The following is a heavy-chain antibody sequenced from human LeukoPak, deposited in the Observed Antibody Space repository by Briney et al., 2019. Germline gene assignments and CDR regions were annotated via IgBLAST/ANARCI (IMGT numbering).Heavy chain of an antibody. V-gene: IGHV3-11*05. Sequence: GGSLRLSCAASGFTFSDYYMAWIRQAPGKGLEWVSYITSSGSHTNYADSVKGRFTISRGNSKNALYLQMNSLRAEDTAVYYCAKGWYFDLWGRGTLVTVSS. CDR1: GFTFSDYY. CDR3: AKGWYFDL. CDR2: ITSSGSHT. J-gene: IGHJ2*01.